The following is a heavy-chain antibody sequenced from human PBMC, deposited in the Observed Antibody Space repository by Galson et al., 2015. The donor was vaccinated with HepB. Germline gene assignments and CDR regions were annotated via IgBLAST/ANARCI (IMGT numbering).Heavy chain of an antibody. J-gene: IGHJ6*02. D-gene: IGHD6-13*01. CDR3: ARNIESRESGIAAAGLDYYYYGMDV. CDR2: INPSGGST. V-gene: IGHV1-46*01. Sequence: SVKVSCKASGYTFTSYYMHWVRQAPGQGLEWMGIINPSGGSTSYAQKFQGRVTMTRDTSTSTVYMELSSLRSEDTAVYYCARNIESRESGIAAAGLDYYYYGMDVWGQGTTVTVSS. CDR1: GYTFTSYY.